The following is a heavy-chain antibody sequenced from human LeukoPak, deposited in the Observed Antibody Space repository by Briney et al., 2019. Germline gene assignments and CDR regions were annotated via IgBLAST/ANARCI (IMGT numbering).Heavy chain of an antibody. V-gene: IGHV3-23*01. Sequence: QPGGSLRLSCAASGFTFSTYTMNWVRQAPGKGLEGVSAIIAKSNTPYYADSVKGRFTISRDDSKNTVWLHMNGLRAEDTAVYYCAKDERPDAKWSIDYWGQGTLVTVSS. CDR2: IIAKSNTP. CDR3: AKDERPDAKWSIDY. J-gene: IGHJ4*02. CDR1: GFTFSTYT. D-gene: IGHD1-14*01.